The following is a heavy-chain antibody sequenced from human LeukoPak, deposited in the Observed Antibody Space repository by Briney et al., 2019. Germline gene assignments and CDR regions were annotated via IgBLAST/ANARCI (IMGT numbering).Heavy chain of an antibody. D-gene: IGHD1-14*01. CDR3: ASTGGTVGNYYYYYMDV. Sequence: PGRSLRLSCAASGFTVSTNYMSWDRQAPGKGLEWVSVIYSGGSTYYADSVKGQFTIPRENSKNTLYLQMNSLRAEDTAVYYCASTGGTVGNYYYYYMDVWGKGTTVSVSS. V-gene: IGHV3-53*01. J-gene: IGHJ6*03. CDR2: IYSGGST. CDR1: GFTVSTNY.